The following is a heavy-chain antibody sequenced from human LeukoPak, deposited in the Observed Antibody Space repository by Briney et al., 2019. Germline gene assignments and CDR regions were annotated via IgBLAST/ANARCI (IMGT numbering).Heavy chain of an antibody. CDR3: ARTTEGGYTYDYFYYYYMDV. D-gene: IGHD5-18*01. CDR1: GGSISSYY. CDR2: IYYSGST. Sequence: KTSETLSLTCTVSGGSISSYYWSWLRQPPGKGLEWIGYIYYSGSTDYNPSLKSRVTISVDTSKNQFSLKLSSVTAADTAVYYCARTTEGGYTYDYFYYYYMDVWGKGTTVTISS. V-gene: IGHV4-59*01. J-gene: IGHJ6*03.